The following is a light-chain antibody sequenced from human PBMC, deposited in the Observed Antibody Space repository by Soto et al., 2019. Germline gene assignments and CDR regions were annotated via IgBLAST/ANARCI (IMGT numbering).Light chain of an antibody. J-gene: IGLJ1*01. CDR3: CSYAGSSTDV. Sequence: QSALTQPASVSGSPGQSITISCTGTSSDVGSYNLVSWYQQHPGKAPKLMIYEGSKRPSGVSNRFSASKSGNTASLTISGLQAEDEADYYCCSYAGSSTDVFGTGTKLTVL. CDR1: SSDVGSYNL. V-gene: IGLV2-23*01. CDR2: EGS.